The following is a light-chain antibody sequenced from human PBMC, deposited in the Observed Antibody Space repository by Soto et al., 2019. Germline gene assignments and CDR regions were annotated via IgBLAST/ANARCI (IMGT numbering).Light chain of an antibody. CDR3: QQYYSYPYT. V-gene: IGKV1-5*03. J-gene: IGKJ2*01. CDR2: SAS. Sequence: DIQMTQSPSTLSASVGDRVTISCRASQSLNSSLAWSQKQPGKAPNLLIYSASSLEGGLPSRFSGSGTGTEFTLTISSLQPDYFAASDGQQYYSYPYTFGQGTKVDSK. CDR1: QSLNSS.